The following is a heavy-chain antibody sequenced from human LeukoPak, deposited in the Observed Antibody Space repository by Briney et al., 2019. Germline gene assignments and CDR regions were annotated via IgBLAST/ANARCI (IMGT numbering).Heavy chain of an antibody. CDR1: GGSISSYY. CDR3: ARSLRDGYSPEGVFDY. J-gene: IGHJ4*02. D-gene: IGHD5-24*01. Sequence: PSETLSLTCTVSGGSISSYYWSWIRQPPGKGLEWIGYIYYSGSTNYNPSLKSRVTISVDTSKNQFSLKLSSVTAADTAVYYCARSLRDGYSPEGVFDYWGQGTLVTVSS. CDR2: IYYSGST. V-gene: IGHV4-59*01.